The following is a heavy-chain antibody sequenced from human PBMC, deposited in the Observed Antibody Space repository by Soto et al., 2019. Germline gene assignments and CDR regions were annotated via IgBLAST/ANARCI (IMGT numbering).Heavy chain of an antibody. CDR3: ARVVPAALLSDY. D-gene: IGHD2-2*01. Sequence: QVQLQESGPGLVKPSQTLSLTCTVSGGSISSGDYSWSWIRQPPGKGLEWIGYIYYSGSTYYNPSLKRRVTISVDTSKNQFSLQLSSVPAADTAVYYCARVVPAALLSDYWGQGTLVTVSS. J-gene: IGHJ4*02. CDR2: IYYSGST. V-gene: IGHV4-30-4*01. CDR1: GGSISSGDYS.